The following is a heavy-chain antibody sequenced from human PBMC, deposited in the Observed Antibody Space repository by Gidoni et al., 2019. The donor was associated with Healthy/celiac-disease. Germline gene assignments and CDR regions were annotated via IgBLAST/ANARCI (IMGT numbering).Heavy chain of an antibody. Sequence: QVQLQQWGAGLFKPSETLSLTCPVYGWSFSGYYWSWIRKPPGKGLEWIGEINHSGSTNYNPSLKSRVTISVDTSKNQFSLKLSSVTAADTAVYYCARGVGGVAGSRQAFDYWGQGTLVTVSS. CDR1: GWSFSGYY. J-gene: IGHJ4*02. CDR3: ARGVGGVAGSRQAFDY. V-gene: IGHV4-34*01. CDR2: INHSGST. D-gene: IGHD3-16*01.